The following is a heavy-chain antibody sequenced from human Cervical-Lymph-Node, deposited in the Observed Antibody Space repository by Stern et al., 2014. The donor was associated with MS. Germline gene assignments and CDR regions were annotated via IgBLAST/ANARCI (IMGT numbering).Heavy chain of an antibody. V-gene: IGHV3-21*01. J-gene: IGHJ6*02. Sequence: EVQLVESGGGLVKPGGSLRLSCAASGFTFSSYSMNWVRQAPGKGLEWVSSISSSSSYLYYADSVKGRFTISRDNAKNSLYLQMNSLRAEDTAVYYCAGETPYYDILTGPHYGMDVWGQGTTVTVSS. CDR1: GFTFSSYS. D-gene: IGHD3-9*01. CDR3: AGETPYYDILTGPHYGMDV. CDR2: ISSSSSYL.